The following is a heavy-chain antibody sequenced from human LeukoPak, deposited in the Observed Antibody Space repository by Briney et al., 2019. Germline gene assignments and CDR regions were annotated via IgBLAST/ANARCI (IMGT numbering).Heavy chain of an antibody. J-gene: IGHJ6*02. V-gene: IGHV3-23*01. Sequence: GGSLRLSCAASGFTFSSYAMSWVRQAPGKGLEWVSAISGSGGSTYYADSVKGRFTISRDNSKNTLYLQMNSLRAEDTAVYYCAKPTSEVWFGEFRYYGMDVWGQGTTVTVSS. CDR2: ISGSGGST. CDR1: GFTFSSYA. D-gene: IGHD3-10*01. CDR3: AKPTSEVWFGEFRYYGMDV.